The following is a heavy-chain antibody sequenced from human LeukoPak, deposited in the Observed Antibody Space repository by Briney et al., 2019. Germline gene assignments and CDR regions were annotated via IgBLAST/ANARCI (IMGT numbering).Heavy chain of an antibody. J-gene: IGHJ4*02. D-gene: IGHD3-16*01. CDR2: IYYSGST. Sequence: PSETLSLTCTVSGGSFSTYYWSWIRQPPGKGLEWIGYIYYSGSTDYNPSLKSRVTMSLDTSKNQFSLNLRSVTAADTAVYYCARAVISFGGGVAKGLDCWGQGTLVTVSS. CDR3: ARAVISFGGGVAKGLDC. V-gene: IGHV4-59*01. CDR1: GGSFSTYY.